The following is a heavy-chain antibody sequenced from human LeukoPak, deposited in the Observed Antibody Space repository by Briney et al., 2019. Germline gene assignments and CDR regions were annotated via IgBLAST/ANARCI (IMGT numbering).Heavy chain of an antibody. CDR2: ISSSSSYI. V-gene: IGHV3-21*01. Sequence: ETGGSLRLSCAASGFTFSSYAMSWVRQAPGKGLEWVSSISSSSSYIYYADSVKGRFTISRDNAKNSLYLQMNSLRAEDTAVYYCARDRGDWNYSPKENFDYWGQGTLVTVSS. J-gene: IGHJ4*02. D-gene: IGHD1-7*01. CDR1: GFTFSSYA. CDR3: ARDRGDWNYSPKENFDY.